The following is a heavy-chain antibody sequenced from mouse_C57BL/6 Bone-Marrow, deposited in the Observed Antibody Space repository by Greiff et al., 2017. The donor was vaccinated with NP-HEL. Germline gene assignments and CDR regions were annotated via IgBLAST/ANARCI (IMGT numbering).Heavy chain of an antibody. D-gene: IGHD1-1*01. Sequence: ESGPGLVKPSQSLSLTCSVTGYSITSGYYWNWIRQFPGNKLEWMGYISYDGSNNYNPSLKNRISITRDTSKNQFFLKLNSVTTEDTATYYCAREFYYGSSLLFAYWGQGTLVTVSA. CDR3: AREFYYGSSLLFAY. V-gene: IGHV3-6*01. CDR2: ISYDGSN. J-gene: IGHJ3*01. CDR1: GYSITSGYY.